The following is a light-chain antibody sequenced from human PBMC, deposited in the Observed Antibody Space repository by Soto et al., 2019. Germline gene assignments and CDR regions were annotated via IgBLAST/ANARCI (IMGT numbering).Light chain of an antibody. Sequence: QSVLTQPPSAYGSPGPSVTISCTGTSSEVGGYNYVSWYQQHPHKAPKLMIYEVSKRPSGVPDRFSGYKSGNTASLTVSGLQAEDEDDYYCSSYGGSNNLVFGGGTKLTVL. CDR2: EVS. V-gene: IGLV2-8*01. CDR3: SSYGGSNNLV. CDR1: SSEVGGYNY. J-gene: IGLJ2*01.